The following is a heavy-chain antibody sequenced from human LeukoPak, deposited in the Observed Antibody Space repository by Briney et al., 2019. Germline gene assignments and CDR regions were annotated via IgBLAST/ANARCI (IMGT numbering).Heavy chain of an antibody. CDR1: GYSFTSYW. Sequence: GESLKISCKGSGYSFTSYWISWVRQMPGKGLEWMGRIDPSDSYTNYSPSFQGHVTISADKSISTAYLQWSSLKASDTAMYYCARLDYGDYVRKYNWFDPWGQGTLVTVSS. CDR3: ARLDYGDYVRKYNWFDP. J-gene: IGHJ5*02. D-gene: IGHD4-17*01. V-gene: IGHV5-10-1*01. CDR2: IDPSDSYT.